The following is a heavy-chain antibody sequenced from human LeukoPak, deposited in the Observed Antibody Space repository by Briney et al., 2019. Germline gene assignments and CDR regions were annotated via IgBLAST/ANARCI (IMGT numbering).Heavy chain of an antibody. D-gene: IGHD2-15*01. V-gene: IGHV4-4*07. Sequence: PSETLSLTCTVSGGSISSYYWSWIRQPAGKGLELIGRIYTSGSTNYNPSLKSRVTMSVDTSKNQFSLKLSSVTAADTAVYYCASVVVASTQDYYYYYMDVWGKGTTLTVSS. J-gene: IGHJ6*03. CDR1: GGSISSYY. CDR2: IYTSGST. CDR3: ASVVVASTQDYYYYYMDV.